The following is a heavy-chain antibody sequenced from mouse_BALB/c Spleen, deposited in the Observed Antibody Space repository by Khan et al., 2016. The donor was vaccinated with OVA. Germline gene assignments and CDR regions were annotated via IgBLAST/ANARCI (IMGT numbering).Heavy chain of an antibody. CDR3: ARDAGSY. V-gene: IGHV1-18*01. J-gene: IGHJ4*01. CDR2: INPKNGGT. Sequence: VQLKQSGPELVKPGASVKISCRTSGYTFPEYTVHWVKQSLGKSLDWIGVINPKNGGTAYNQKFKGKATLTVDKSSSTAYMEFRSLTSEDSAIYYCARDAGSYWGQGTSVTVAS. CDR1: GYTFPEYT.